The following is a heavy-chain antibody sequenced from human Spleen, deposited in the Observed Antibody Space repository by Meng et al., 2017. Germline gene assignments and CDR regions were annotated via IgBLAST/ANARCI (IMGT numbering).Heavy chain of an antibody. CDR1: GGSFSDYY. CDR3: AREAENFLDSVPYFDY. V-gene: IGHV4-34*02. D-gene: IGHD3-3*01. Sequence: QVQLQQWGAGLLKPSETLSLTCAVYGGSFSDYYWSWIRQPPGMGLEWIGEIKHGGSTTYNTSLKSRVTISVDTSKNQFSLRLNSVTAADTAVYYCAREAENFLDSVPYFDYWGQGTLVTVSS. CDR2: IKHGGST. J-gene: IGHJ4*02.